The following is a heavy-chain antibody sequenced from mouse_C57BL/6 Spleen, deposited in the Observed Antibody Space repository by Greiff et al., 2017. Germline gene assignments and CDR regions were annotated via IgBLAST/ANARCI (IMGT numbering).Heavy chain of an antibody. CDR2: INPNNGGT. CDR1: GYTFTDYN. CDR3: ARRRGEITTVVATPLDY. V-gene: IGHV1-22*01. Sequence: EVQLQQSGPELVKPGASVKMSCKASGYTFTDYNMHWVKQSHGKSLEWIGYINPNNGGTSYNQKFKGKATLTVNKASSTAYMELRSLTSEDSAVYYCARRRGEITTVVATPLDYWGQGTTLTVSS. J-gene: IGHJ2*01. D-gene: IGHD1-1*01.